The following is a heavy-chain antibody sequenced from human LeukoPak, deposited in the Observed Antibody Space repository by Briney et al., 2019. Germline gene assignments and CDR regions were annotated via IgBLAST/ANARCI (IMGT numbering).Heavy chain of an antibody. CDR2: INHSGST. J-gene: IGHJ4*02. Sequence: SETLSLTCAVYGGSFSGYYWSWIRQPPGKGLEWVGEINHSGSTNYNPSLKSRVTISVDTSKNQFSLKLSSVTAADTAVYHCARGHPYYYDSIGYRKNFDYWGQGTLVTVSS. CDR3: ARGHPYYYDSIGYRKNFDY. D-gene: IGHD3-22*01. CDR1: GGSFSGYY. V-gene: IGHV4-34*01.